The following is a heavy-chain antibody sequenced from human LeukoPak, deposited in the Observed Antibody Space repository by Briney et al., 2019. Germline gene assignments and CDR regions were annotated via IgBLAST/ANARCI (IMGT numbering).Heavy chain of an antibody. J-gene: IGHJ4*02. D-gene: IGHD3-22*01. Sequence: GGSLRLSCAASRFTFSKYLMHWLRQVPGKGLVGVSLINGYGSTTNYADFVKGRFTISRDNVKNTLSLQVNSLRGEDTGVYYCATGNYYDSRGYYPFGYWGQGTLVSVSS. CDR3: ATGNYYDSRGYYPFGY. V-gene: IGHV3-74*01. CDR2: INGYGSTT. CDR1: RFTFSKYL.